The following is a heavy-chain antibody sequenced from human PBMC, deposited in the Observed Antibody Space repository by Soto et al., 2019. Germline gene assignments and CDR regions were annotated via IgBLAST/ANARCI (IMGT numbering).Heavy chain of an antibody. J-gene: IGHJ6*02. CDR2: INHSGST. V-gene: IGHV4-34*01. D-gene: IGHD6-19*01. Sequence: SETLSLTCAVYGGSFSGYYWSWIRQPPGKGLEWIGEINHSGSTNYNPSLKSRVTISVDTSKNQFSLKLSSVTAADTAVYYCARARDSSGWSSYGMDVWGQGTTVTVSS. CDR1: GGSFSGYY. CDR3: ARARDSSGWSSYGMDV.